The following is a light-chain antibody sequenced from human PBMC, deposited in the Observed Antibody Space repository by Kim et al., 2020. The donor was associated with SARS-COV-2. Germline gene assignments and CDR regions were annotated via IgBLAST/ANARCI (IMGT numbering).Light chain of an antibody. CDR3: NSRDTTGNQYV. CDR1: SLRFYY. J-gene: IGLJ1*01. V-gene: IGLV3-19*01. CDR2: LNT. Sequence: ALGQTVRITCQGDSLRFYYASWYQQKPGQAPVLVVYLNTNRPSGVPDRFSGSGSGNTASLTITGTQAEDEADYYCNSRDTTGNQYVFGAGTKVTVL.